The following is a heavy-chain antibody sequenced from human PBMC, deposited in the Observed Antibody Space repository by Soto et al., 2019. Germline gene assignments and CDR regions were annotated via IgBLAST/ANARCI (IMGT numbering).Heavy chain of an antibody. Sequence: GGSLRLSCAASGFTFSSFPMHWVRQAPGKGLEYVSAISSNGVNTYSANSVKGRFTISRDNSKNTLYLQMNSLGAEDTAVYYCVREFKNPGVRNYFYSWGQGTLVPGSS. CDR3: VREFKNPGVRNYFYS. CDR1: GFTFSSFP. CDR2: ISSNGVNT. V-gene: IGHV3-64*01. J-gene: IGHJ4*02.